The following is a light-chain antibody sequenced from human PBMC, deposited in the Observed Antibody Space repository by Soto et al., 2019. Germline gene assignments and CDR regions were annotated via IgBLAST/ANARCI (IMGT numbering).Light chain of an antibody. CDR1: SSDVGAYKY. CDR2: EVS. V-gene: IGLV2-14*01. CDR3: SSYTGFSTDIL. J-gene: IGLJ2*01. Sequence: QSALTQPASVSGSPGQSITISCTGTSSDVGAYKYVSWYQQHPGKAPKLMIYEVSNRPSGVSNRFSGSKSGNTASLTISGLQAEDEADYYCSSYTGFSTDILFGGGTKLTVL.